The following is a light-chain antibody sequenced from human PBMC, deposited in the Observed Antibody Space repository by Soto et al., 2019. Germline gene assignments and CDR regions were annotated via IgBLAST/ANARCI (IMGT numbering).Light chain of an antibody. CDR1: QSVSSSY. Sequence: EIVLTQSPGTLSLSPGERATLSCRASQSVSSSYLAWYQQKPGQAPRLLIYGASSRATGIPDRFSGSGSGTDFTLTISRLEPEDFAVYYCFQYDSSPLTFGGATKVEIK. CDR2: GAS. J-gene: IGKJ4*01. V-gene: IGKV3-20*01. CDR3: FQYDSSPLT.